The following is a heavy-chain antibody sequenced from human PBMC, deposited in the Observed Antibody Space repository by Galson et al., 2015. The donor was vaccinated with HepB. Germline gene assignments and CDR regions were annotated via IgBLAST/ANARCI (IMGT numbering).Heavy chain of an antibody. CDR3: ASGVRGAHYYYGMDV. CDR1: GGTFSSYT. J-gene: IGHJ6*02. Sequence: VSCKASGGTFSSYTISWVRQAPGQGLEWMGRIIPILGIANYAQKFQGRVTITADKSTSTAYMELSSLRSEDTAVYYCASGVRGAHYYYGMDVWGQGTTVTVSS. CDR2: IIPILGIA. V-gene: IGHV1-69*02. D-gene: IGHD3-10*01.